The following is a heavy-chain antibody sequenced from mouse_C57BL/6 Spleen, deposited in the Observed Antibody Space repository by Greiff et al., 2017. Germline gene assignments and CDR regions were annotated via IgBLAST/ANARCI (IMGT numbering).Heavy chain of an antibody. V-gene: IGHV1-80*01. CDR1: GYAFSSYW. J-gene: IGHJ2*01. CDR3: ASLDSSGYRVDY. CDR2: IYPGDGDT. Sequence: QVQLQQSGAELVKPGASVKISCKASGYAFSSYWMNWVKQRPGKGLEWIGQIYPGDGDTNYNGKFKGKATLTADKSSSTAYMQLSSLTSEDSAVYFCASLDSSGYRVDYWGQGTTLTVSS. D-gene: IGHD3-2*02.